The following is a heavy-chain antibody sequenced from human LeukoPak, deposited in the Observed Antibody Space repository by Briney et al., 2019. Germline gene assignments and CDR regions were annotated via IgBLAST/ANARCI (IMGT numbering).Heavy chain of an antibody. CDR2: IIPMMGIA. CDR1: GGTLRRHT. Sequence: GASVKVSCKASGGTLRRHTITWVRQAPGQGLEGMGRIIPMMGIANYAQKFQGRVTITADTSTDTAYMDLISLRSEDTAVYYCASRSHKTIVGADTREVGDYWGQGTLVTVSS. D-gene: IGHD6-19*01. V-gene: IGHV1-69*02. J-gene: IGHJ4*02. CDR3: ASRSHKTIVGADTREVGDY.